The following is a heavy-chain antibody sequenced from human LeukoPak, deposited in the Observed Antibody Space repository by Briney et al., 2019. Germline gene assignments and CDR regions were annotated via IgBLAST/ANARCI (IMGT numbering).Heavy chain of an antibody. Sequence: ASVKVSCKASGGTFSSYAISWVRQAPGQGLEWMGGIIPIFGTANYAQKFQGRVTITADESTSTAYMELSSLRSEDTAVYYCANTYYYGSGSYYPFDPWGQGTLVTVSS. J-gene: IGHJ5*02. V-gene: IGHV1-69*13. CDR1: GGTFSSYA. D-gene: IGHD3-10*01. CDR3: ANTYYYGSGSYYPFDP. CDR2: IIPIFGTA.